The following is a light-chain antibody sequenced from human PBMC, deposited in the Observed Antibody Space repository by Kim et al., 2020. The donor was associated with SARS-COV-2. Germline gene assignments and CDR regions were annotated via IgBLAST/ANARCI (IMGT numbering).Light chain of an antibody. CDR2: QDT. CDR1: KLGDKY. V-gene: IGLV3-1*01. Sequence: SVSPGETATITCSGDKLGDKYAFWYQQKPGQSPVLVIYQDTKRPSGIPERFSGSNSGNTATLTISGTQAMDEADYYCQTWDNISAIFGGGTQLTVL. CDR3: QTWDNISAI. J-gene: IGLJ2*01.